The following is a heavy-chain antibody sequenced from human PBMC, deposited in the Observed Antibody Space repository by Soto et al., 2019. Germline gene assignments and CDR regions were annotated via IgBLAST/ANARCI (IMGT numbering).Heavy chain of an antibody. D-gene: IGHD3-22*01. CDR1: GGSISPYY. Sequence: QVQLQESGPGLVKPSETLSLTCTVSGGSISPYYWSWIRQPPGKGLEWIGFIYYSGSTNYNPSLKSRVTISVDTSQNQFSLKLTSVTAADTAVYYCARPRSSGYAGGFDYWGQGTLVTVSS. J-gene: IGHJ4*02. V-gene: IGHV4-59*01. CDR3: ARPRSSGYAGGFDY. CDR2: IYYSGST.